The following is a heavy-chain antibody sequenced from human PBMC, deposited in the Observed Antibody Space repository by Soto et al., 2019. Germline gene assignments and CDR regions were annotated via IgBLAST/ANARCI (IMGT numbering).Heavy chain of an antibody. V-gene: IGHV4-59*08. CDR1: SGPDRSHN. Sequence: QVQLQQSGPRLVKPSETLSLTCTVSSGPDRSHNWGWIRQPPGRGLEWIGYVYYTGDTAYNPPLRGRGTISPDTSTNGTSLTLSSGTAADTAVYYCVRQGSFSVQGLVDVWGQGTTV. J-gene: IGHJ6*02. D-gene: IGHD1-1*01. CDR2: VYYTGDT. CDR3: VRQGSFSVQGLVDV.